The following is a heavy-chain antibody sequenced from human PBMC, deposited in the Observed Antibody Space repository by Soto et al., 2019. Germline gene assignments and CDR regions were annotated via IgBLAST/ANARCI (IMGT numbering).Heavy chain of an antibody. Sequence: GASVKVSCKTSGYTFTDYYTHWVRQAPGQGLEWMGWMNPKSGGAYFAQKFQGRVTLTRDTSIGTAYIEVNSLTSDDTAVYFCTRAHIEHSDGLYDAFDIWGQGTKVTV. V-gene: IGHV1-2*02. CDR1: GYTFTDYY. J-gene: IGHJ3*02. D-gene: IGHD5-18*01. CDR3: TRAHIEHSDGLYDAFDI. CDR2: MNPKSGGA.